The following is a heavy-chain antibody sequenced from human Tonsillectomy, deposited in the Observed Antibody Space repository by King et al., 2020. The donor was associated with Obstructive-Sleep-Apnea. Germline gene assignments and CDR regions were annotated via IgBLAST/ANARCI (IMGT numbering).Heavy chain of an antibody. CDR3: AKGGYDSSGYYLHYFDY. Sequence: QLVQSGSELKKPGASVKVSCKASGYTFTNYAMNWVRQAPGQGLEWMGWINTNTGNPTDAQGFTGRFFFSLDTSVSTAYVQISSLKAEDTAVYYCAKGGYDSSGYYLHYFDYWGQGTLVTVSS. CDR2: INTNTGNP. V-gene: IGHV7-4-1*02. CDR1: GYTFTNYA. J-gene: IGHJ4*02. D-gene: IGHD3-22*01.